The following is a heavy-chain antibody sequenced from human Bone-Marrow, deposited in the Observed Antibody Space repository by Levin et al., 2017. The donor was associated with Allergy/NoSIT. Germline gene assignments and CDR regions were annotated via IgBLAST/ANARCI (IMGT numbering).Heavy chain of an antibody. V-gene: IGHV3-7*01. CDR2: INEDGSEK. CDR3: ATRGPGAGALDH. D-gene: IGHD3-10*01. Sequence: GGSLRLSCEVSGLTFDAFRMTWVRQVPGKGLEWVAHINEDGSEKDYVGSVKGRFTISRDNAKKSLYLRMKNLRAEDTAVYYCATRGPGAGALDHWGRGTLVAVSS. J-gene: IGHJ4*02. CDR1: GLTFDAFR.